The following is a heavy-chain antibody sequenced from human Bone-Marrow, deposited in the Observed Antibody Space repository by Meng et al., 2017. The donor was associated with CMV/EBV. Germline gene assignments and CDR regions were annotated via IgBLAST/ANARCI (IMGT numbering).Heavy chain of an antibody. V-gene: IGHV3-21*01. J-gene: IGHJ4*02. D-gene: IGHD6-13*01. CDR1: GFTFSSYS. CDR2: ISSSSSYI. Sequence: GGSLRLSCAASGFTFSSYSMNWVRQAPGKGLEWVSSISSSSSYIYYADSVKGRFTISRDNAKNSLYLQMNSLRAEDTAVYYCARVSRWYGALDDWGPGKRVTVDS. CDR3: ARVSRWYGALDD.